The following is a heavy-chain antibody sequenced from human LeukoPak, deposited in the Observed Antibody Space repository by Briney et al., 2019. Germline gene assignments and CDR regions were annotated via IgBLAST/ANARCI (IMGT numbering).Heavy chain of an antibody. CDR1: GYTFTGYY. J-gene: IGHJ3*02. CDR3: ARDRRELLWFGELPLEAFDI. CDR2: INPNSGGT. D-gene: IGHD3-10*01. V-gene: IGHV1-2*02. Sequence: ASVKVSCKASGYTFTGYYMHWVRQAPGQGLEWMGWINPNSGGTNYAQKFQGRVTMTRDTSISTAYMELSRLRSDDTAVYYCARDRRELLWFGELPLEAFDIWGQGTMVTVSS.